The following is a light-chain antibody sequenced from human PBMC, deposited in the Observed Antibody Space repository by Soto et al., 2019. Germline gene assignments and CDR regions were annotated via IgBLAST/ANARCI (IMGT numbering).Light chain of an antibody. CDR2: GAS. CDR1: QSINSE. J-gene: IGKJ2*03. Sequence: EIVMTQSPATLSLSPGERAALSCRASQSINSELAWYQQKPGQPPRLLIYGASTRATGVPARLTGSESGSEVTLTSSGLQSEEFGVYYCQRGHNWRLSVGQGTRLEI. CDR3: QRGHNWRLS. V-gene: IGKV3-15*01.